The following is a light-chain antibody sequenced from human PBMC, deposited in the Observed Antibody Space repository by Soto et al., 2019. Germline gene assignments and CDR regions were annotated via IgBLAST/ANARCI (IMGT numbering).Light chain of an antibody. Sequence: EIVMTQSPATLSVSPGERATLSCRASQSVSSKLAWYQQKPGQAPRLLIYGASNRATGIPARFSGSGSGTEFTLTISSLQSEDFAVYNCQQYTNWPLTFGGGTKVEIK. CDR1: QSVSSK. J-gene: IGKJ4*01. V-gene: IGKV3-15*01. CDR3: QQYTNWPLT. CDR2: GAS.